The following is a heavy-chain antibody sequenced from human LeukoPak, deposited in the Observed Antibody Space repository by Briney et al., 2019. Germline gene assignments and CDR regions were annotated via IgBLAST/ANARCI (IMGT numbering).Heavy chain of an antibody. V-gene: IGHV4-39*01. D-gene: IGHD2-2*01. CDR1: GGSISSSSYY. J-gene: IGHJ4*02. CDR3: ARHRKYQLLTHFDY. CDR2: IYYSGST. Sequence: KPSETLSLTCTVSGGSISSSSYYWGWIRQPPGKGLEWIGSIYYSGSTYYKPSLKSRGTISVDTSKNQFSLKLSSVTAADTAVYYCARHRKYQLLTHFDYWGQGTLVTVSS.